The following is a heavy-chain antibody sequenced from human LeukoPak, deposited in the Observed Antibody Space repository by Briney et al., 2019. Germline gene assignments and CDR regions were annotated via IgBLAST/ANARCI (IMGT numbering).Heavy chain of an antibody. J-gene: IGHJ6*02. CDR1: GYTFTSYD. CDR2: IIPILGIA. V-gene: IGHV1-69*04. D-gene: IGHD2-21*02. CDR3: ARGYCGGDCYPPGPNIEETYGMDV. Sequence: GASVKVSCKASGYTFTSYDINWVRQATGQGLEWMGRIIPILGIANYAQKFQGRVTITADKSTSTAYMELSSLRSEDTAVYYCARGYCGGDCYPPGPNIEETYGMDVWGQGTTVTVSS.